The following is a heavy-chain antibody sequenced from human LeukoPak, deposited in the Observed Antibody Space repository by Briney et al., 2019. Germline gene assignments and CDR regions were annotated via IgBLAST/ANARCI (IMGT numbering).Heavy chain of an antibody. J-gene: IGHJ5*01. Sequence: PSETLSLTCTVSGDSISSYYWSWIRQPPGKGLEWIGSIYYSGSTNYNPSLKSRVTISIDTSKNQFSLKLSSVTAADTAVYYCARGYSSSWYDSWGQGTLVTVSS. CDR3: ARGYSSSWYDS. CDR2: IYYSGST. D-gene: IGHD6-13*01. CDR1: GDSISSYY. V-gene: IGHV4-59*01.